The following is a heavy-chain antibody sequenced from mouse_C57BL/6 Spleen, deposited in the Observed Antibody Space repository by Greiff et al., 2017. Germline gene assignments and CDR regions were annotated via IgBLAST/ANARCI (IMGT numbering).Heavy chain of an antibody. V-gene: IGHV1-52*01. Sequence: QVQLQQPGAELVRPGSSVKLSCKASGYTFTSYWMHWVKQRPIQGLEWIGNIDPSDSETHYNQKFKDKATLTVDKSSSTAYMQLSSLTSEDSAVYCCARGVYDYDWFAYWGQGTLVTVSA. CDR1: GYTFTSYW. J-gene: IGHJ3*01. D-gene: IGHD2-4*01. CDR2: IDPSDSET. CDR3: ARGVYDYDWFAY.